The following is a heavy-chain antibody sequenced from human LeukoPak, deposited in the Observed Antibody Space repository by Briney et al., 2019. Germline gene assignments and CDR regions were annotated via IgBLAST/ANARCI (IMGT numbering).Heavy chain of an antibody. CDR3: ARVPLIVVVPAAMID. V-gene: IGHV4-4*02. J-gene: IGHJ4*02. CDR2: IYHSGST. D-gene: IGHD2-2*01. CDR1: GGSISSSNW. Sequence: PSETLSLTCAVSGGSISSSNWWSWVRQPPGKGLEWIGEIYHSGSTNYNPSLKSRVTISVDKSKNQFSLKLSSVTAADTAVYYCARVPLIVVVPAAMIDWGQGTLVTVSS.